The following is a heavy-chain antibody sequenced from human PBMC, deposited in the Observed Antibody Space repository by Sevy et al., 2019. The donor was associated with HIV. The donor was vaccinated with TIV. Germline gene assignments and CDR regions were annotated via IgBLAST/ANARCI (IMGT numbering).Heavy chain of an antibody. Sequence: ASVKVSCKASGFTFTSSAVQWVRQARGQRLEWIGWIVVGSGNTNYAQKFQERVTITRDMSTSTAYMELSSLRSEDTAVYYCAAEFSNAGYYGSGSYYAHYYYGMDVWGQGTTVTVSS. J-gene: IGHJ6*02. D-gene: IGHD3-10*01. CDR2: IVVGSGNT. CDR3: AAEFSNAGYYGSGSYYAHYYYGMDV. V-gene: IGHV1-58*01. CDR1: GFTFTSSA.